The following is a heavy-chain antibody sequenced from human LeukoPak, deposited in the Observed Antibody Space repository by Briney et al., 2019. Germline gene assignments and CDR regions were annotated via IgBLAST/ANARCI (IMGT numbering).Heavy chain of an antibody. J-gene: IGHJ4*02. CDR1: GFTFSSYW. D-gene: IGHD2-2*01. Sequence: GGSLRLSCAASGFTFSSYWTSWVRQAPRKGLEWVANIIQDGSEKYYMHSVKGGFTISRDNAKNSLYLQMNSLRAEGTAVYYCASEREYCSSTRCHYYFDYWGQGTLVTVSS. CDR3: ASEREYCSSTRCHYYFDY. V-gene: IGHV3-7*01. CDR2: IIQDGSEK.